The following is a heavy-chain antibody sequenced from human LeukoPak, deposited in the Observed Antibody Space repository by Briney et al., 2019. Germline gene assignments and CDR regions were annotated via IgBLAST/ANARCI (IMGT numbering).Heavy chain of an antibody. J-gene: IGHJ4*02. CDR1: GFTFSSYA. V-gene: IGHV4-39*01. CDR3: ASRHYYDSSGRVY. Sequence: GSLRLSCAASGFTFSSYAMSWIRQPPGKGLEWIGSIYYSGSTYYNPSLKNRVTISVDTSKNQFSLKLSSVTAADTAVYYCASRHYYDSSGRVYWGQGTLVTVSS. D-gene: IGHD3-22*01. CDR2: IYYSGST.